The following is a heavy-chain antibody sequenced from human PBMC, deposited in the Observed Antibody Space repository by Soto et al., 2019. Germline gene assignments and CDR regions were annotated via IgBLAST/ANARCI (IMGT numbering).Heavy chain of an antibody. CDR2: TRHDGSNT. CDR1: GFTFSGYG. D-gene: IGHD1-26*01. Sequence: QVQLVESGGGVVQPGRSLRLSCAASGFTFSGYGMHWVRQAPGKGLEWVAITRHDGSNTYYADSVRGRFTISRDNSKKTLYLQMDSLRAEDTAGYYCARDGVGATTFFGYFDYWGQGTLVTVSS. CDR3: ARDGVGATTFFGYFDY. J-gene: IGHJ4*02. V-gene: IGHV3-33*01.